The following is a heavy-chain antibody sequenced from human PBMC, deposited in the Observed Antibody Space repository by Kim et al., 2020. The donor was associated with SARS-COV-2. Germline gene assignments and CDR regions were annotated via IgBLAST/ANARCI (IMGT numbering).Heavy chain of an antibody. J-gene: IGHJ6*02. CDR3: ARGVDEMATYYYGMDV. V-gene: IGHV1-69*01. Sequence: KFQGRVTITADESTSTAYMELSSLRSEDTAVYYCARGVDEMATYYYGMDVWGQGTTVTVSS. D-gene: IGHD5-12*01.